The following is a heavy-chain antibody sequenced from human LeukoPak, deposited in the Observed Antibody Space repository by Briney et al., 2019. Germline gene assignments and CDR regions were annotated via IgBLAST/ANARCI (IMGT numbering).Heavy chain of an antibody. Sequence: GGSLRLSCAASGFTFSSYGMHWVRQAPGKGLEWVAVISYDGSSKYYADSVKGRFTISRDNSKNTLYLQMNSLRAEDTAVYYCAKSYFDYWGQGTLVTVSS. CDR1: GFTFSSYG. CDR2: ISYDGSSK. V-gene: IGHV3-30*18. CDR3: AKSYFDY. J-gene: IGHJ4*02.